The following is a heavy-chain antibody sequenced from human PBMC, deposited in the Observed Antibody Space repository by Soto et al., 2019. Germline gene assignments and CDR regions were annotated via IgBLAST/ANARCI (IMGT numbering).Heavy chain of an antibody. CDR3: ARRYGSVFYY. J-gene: IGHJ4*02. CDR1: GGSINNGDYY. V-gene: IGHV4-30-4*01. D-gene: IGHD6-19*01. Sequence: PSETLSLTCSVSGGSINNGDYYWSWIRQPPEKGLEWIGYIYYSGSTYYNPSLKSRVTISIDTSMNQFSLNLNSVTAADTAVYFCARRYGSVFYYWGQGTLVTVSS. CDR2: IYYSGST.